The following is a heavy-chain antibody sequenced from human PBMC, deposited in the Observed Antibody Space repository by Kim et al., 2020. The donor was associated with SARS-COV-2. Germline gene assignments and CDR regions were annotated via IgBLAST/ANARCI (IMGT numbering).Heavy chain of an antibody. CDR2: ISGSGGST. CDR1: GFTFSSYA. CDR3: AKDIRIGIVGVTGCDY. D-gene: IGHD1-26*01. V-gene: IGHV3-23*01. J-gene: IGHJ4*02. Sequence: GGSLRLSCAASGFTFSSYAMSWVRQAPGKGLEWVSAISGSGGSTYYADSVKGRFTISRDNSKNTLYLQMNSLRAEDTAVYYCAKDIRIGIVGVTGCDYWGQGTLVTVSS.